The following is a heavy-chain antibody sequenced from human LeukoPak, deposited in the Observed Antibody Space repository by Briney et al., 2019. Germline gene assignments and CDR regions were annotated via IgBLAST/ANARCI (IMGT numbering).Heavy chain of an antibody. J-gene: IGHJ6*01. Sequence: ASVKVSCKASGYTFTGYYMHWVRQAPGQGLEWMGWINPNSGGTNYAQKFQGRVTMTRDTSISTAYVELSRLRSDDTAVYYCARDMMVRGVIAGYCYYGMDVWGQGTTVTVSS. D-gene: IGHD3-10*01. V-gene: IGHV1-2*02. CDR2: INPNSGGT. CDR3: ARDMMVRGVIAGYCYYGMDV. CDR1: GYTFTGYY.